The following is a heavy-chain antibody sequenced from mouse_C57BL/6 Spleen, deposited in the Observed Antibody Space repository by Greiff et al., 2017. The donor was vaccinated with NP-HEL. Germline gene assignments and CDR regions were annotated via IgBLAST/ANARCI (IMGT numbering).Heavy chain of an antibody. V-gene: IGHV1-54*01. CDR1: GYAFTNYL. J-gene: IGHJ4*01. CDR2: INPGSGGT. D-gene: IGHD2-4*01. Sequence: VQLQQSGAELVRPGTSVKVSCKASGYAFTNYLIEWVKQRPGQGLEWIGVINPGSGGTNYNEKFKGKATLTADKSSSTAYMQLSSLTSEDSAVYFGARFDYRYYAMDYWGQGTSVTVSS. CDR3: ARFDYRYYAMDY.